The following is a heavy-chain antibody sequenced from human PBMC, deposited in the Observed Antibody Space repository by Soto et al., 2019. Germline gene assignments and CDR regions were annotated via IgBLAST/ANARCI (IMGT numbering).Heavy chain of an antibody. Sequence: EVQLVESGGGLAQPGGSLRLSCAASGFIFSSYEMNWVRQAPGKGLEWVSYISSSGSTIYYPDSVKGRFTISRDNAKNSLYLQMNSLRAEDTAVYFCARAASPFSSSYRFDYWGQGTLVTVSS. CDR2: ISSSGSTI. CDR3: ARAASPFSSSYRFDY. CDR1: GFIFSSYE. D-gene: IGHD6-13*01. V-gene: IGHV3-48*03. J-gene: IGHJ4*02.